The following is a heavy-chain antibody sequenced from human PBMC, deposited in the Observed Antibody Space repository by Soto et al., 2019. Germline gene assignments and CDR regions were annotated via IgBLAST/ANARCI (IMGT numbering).Heavy chain of an antibody. J-gene: IGHJ4*02. CDR2: TSFDGTNK. D-gene: IGHD4-17*01. Sequence: VQLLESGGGLVQPGGSLRLSCAASGFTFSSYAMSWVRQAPGKGLEWVTVTSFDGTNKYYADSVKGRFTISRDNSKNTLYLQMNSLRAEDTAVYYCAKGFTRGVTTSGFDYWGQGTLVTVSS. V-gene: IGHV3-30*18. CDR1: GFTFSSYA. CDR3: AKGFTRGVTTSGFDY.